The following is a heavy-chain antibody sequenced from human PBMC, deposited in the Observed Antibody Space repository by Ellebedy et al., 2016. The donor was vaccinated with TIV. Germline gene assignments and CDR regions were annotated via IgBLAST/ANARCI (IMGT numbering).Heavy chain of an antibody. D-gene: IGHD3-16*02. CDR1: GFTFSRFG. V-gene: IGHV3-30*03. CDR3: TTDVPPNIWIWGSYRERFDY. CDR2: ISDDGSEK. J-gene: IGHJ4*02. Sequence: GESLKISXAASGFTFSRFGIHWVRQAPGQGLEWVAIISDDGSEKYYTDSVKGRFTISRDNSKNTLYLQMNSLRAEDTAVYYCTTDVPPNIWIWGSYRERFDYWGQGTLVTVSS.